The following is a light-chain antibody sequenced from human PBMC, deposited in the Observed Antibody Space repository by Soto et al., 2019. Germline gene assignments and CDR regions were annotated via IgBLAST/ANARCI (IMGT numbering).Light chain of an antibody. CDR2: AAS. CDR3: QQSYSTTWT. Sequence: DIQMTQSPSSLSASVGDRVTITCRASQSINNFLHWYQQKPGKPPKLLIYAASSLQSGVPSRFSGSGSETDFTLTISSLQPEDFATYSCQQSYSTTWTFGQGTKVDIK. CDR1: QSINNF. J-gene: IGKJ1*01. V-gene: IGKV1-39*01.